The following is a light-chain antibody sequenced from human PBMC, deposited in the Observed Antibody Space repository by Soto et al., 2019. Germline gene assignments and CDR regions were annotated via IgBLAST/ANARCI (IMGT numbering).Light chain of an antibody. J-gene: IGKJ2*03. Sequence: EIVMTQSPATLSVSPGERATLSCRASQSVSSNLTWYQQKPGQAPRLLIYGASTRATGMPARFSGSGSGTEFTPTISSLQSEDFAVYYCQQYDNWPYSFGQGTKLEIK. CDR2: GAS. V-gene: IGKV3-15*01. CDR1: QSVSSN. CDR3: QQYDNWPYS.